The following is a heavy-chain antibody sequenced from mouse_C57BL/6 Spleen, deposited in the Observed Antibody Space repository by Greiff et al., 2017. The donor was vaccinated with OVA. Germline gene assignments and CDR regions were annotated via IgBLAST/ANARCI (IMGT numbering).Heavy chain of an antibody. V-gene: IGHV5-4*01. CDR1: GFTFSSYA. J-gene: IGHJ1*03. Sequence: EVQRVESGGGLVKPGGSLKLSCAASGFTFSSYAMSWVRQTPEKRLEWVATISDGGSYTYYPDNVKGRFTISRDNAKNNLYLQMSHLKSEDTAMYYCASDWYFDVWGTGTTVTVSS. CDR2: ISDGGSYT. CDR3: ASDWYFDV.